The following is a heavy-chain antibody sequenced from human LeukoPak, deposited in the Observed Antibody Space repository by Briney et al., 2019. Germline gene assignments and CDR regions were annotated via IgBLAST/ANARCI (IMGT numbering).Heavy chain of an antibody. D-gene: IGHD3-16*01. CDR2: IRSKAYGGTT. CDR1: GFTFSTYA. J-gene: IGHJ4*02. CDR3: TREGRGSDAFDY. V-gene: IGHV3-49*04. Sequence: PGGSLRLSCSASGFTFSTYAMHWVRQAPGKGLEWVGFIRSKAYGGTTEYAASVKGRFTISRDDSRRIVYLQMNSLKTEDTAVYYCTREGRGSDAFDYWGQGTLVTVSS.